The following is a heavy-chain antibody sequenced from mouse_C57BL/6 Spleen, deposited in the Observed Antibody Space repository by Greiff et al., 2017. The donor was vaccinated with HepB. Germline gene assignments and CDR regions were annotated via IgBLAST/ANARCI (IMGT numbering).Heavy chain of an antibody. D-gene: IGHD1-1*01. Sequence: EVKVVESGGGLVQPKGSLKLSCAASGFSFNTYAMNWVRQAPGKGLEWVARIRSKSNNYATYYADSVKDRFTISRDDSESMLYLQMNNLKTEDTAMYYCVRQSYYGSSHFDYWGQGTTLTVSS. CDR2: IRSKSNNYAT. CDR1: GFSFNTYA. V-gene: IGHV10-1*01. J-gene: IGHJ2*01. CDR3: VRQSYYGSSHFDY.